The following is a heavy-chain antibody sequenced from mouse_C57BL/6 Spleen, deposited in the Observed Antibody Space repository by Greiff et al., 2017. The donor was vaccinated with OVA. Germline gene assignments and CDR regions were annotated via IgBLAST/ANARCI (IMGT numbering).Heavy chain of an antibody. Sequence: VQLKQSGAELMKPGASVKLSCKATGYTFTGYWIEWVKQRPGHGLEWIGEILPGSGSTNYNEKFKGKATFTADTSSNPAYMQLSSLTTEDSAIYYCAVITTVVANYFDYWGQGTTLTVSS. D-gene: IGHD1-1*01. V-gene: IGHV1-9*01. CDR3: AVITTVVANYFDY. J-gene: IGHJ2*01. CDR2: ILPGSGST. CDR1: GYTFTGYW.